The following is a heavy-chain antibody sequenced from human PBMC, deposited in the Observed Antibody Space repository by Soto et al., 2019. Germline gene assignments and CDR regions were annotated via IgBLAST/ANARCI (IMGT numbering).Heavy chain of an antibody. J-gene: IGHJ6*03. D-gene: IGHD6-13*01. Sequence: QVQLVQSGAEVKKPGASVKVSCRASGYTFTSYDINWGRQATGQGLEGRGWMNPNSGNTGYAQKFQGRVTMTRNTSISTAYMELSSLRSEDTAVYYCARSAIAGRADYYYYMDVWGKGTTVTVSS. V-gene: IGHV1-8*01. CDR2: MNPNSGNT. CDR3: ARSAIAGRADYYYYMDV. CDR1: GYTFTSYD.